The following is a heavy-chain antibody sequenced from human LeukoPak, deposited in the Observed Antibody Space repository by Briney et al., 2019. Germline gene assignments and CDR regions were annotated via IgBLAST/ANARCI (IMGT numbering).Heavy chain of an antibody. CDR3: ATYRRGYHDTNESYYFDY. CDR2: ISDSGGSP. Sequence: GGSLRLSCVASGFTVSGVYMSWVRQAPGKGLEWVSGISDSGGSPYYADSVKGRFTISRDNSKNTLYLQMNGLRAEDTAIYYCATYRRGYHDTNESYYFDYWGQGTLVTVSS. D-gene: IGHD2-8*01. J-gene: IGHJ4*02. V-gene: IGHV3-23*01. CDR1: GFTVSGVY.